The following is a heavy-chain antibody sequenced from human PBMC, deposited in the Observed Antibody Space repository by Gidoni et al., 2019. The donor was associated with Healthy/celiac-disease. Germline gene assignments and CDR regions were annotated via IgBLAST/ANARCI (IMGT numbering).Heavy chain of an antibody. CDR2: ISYDGSNK. Sequence: GLEWVAVISYDGSNKYYADSVKGRFTISRDNSKNTLYLQMNSLRAEDTAVYYCARTGQNYYYGMDVWGQGTTVTVSS. D-gene: IGHD3-10*01. CDR3: ARTGQNYYYGMDV. J-gene: IGHJ6*02. V-gene: IGHV3-30-3*01.